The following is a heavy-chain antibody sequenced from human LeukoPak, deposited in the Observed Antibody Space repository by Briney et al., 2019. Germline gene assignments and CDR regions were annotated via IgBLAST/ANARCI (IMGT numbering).Heavy chain of an antibody. CDR3: ARQLGYCSDGNCYFDF. CDR2: ISGGGGST. D-gene: IGHD2-15*01. CDR1: GFTFSCYA. J-gene: IGHJ4*02. V-gene: IGHV3-23*01. Sequence: GGSLRLSCVASGFTFSCYAMSWVRQVPGKGLEWVSAISGGGGSTYSADSVKGRFTISRDNSKNTLSLQMNSLRVEDSAVYYCARQLGYCSDGNCYFDFWGQGALVTVSS.